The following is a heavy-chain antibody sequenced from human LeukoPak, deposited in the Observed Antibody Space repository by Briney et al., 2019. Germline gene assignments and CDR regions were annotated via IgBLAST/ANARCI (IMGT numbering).Heavy chain of an antibody. V-gene: IGHV3-11*01. J-gene: IGHJ4*02. CDR1: GFTFSDYY. Sequence: GGSLRLSCAASGFTFSDYYMSWIRQAPGKGLEWVSYISSSGSTIYYADSVKGRFTISRDNAKDSLYLQMNSLRAEDTAVYYCASGAPKYCSGGSCYRVDYWGQGTLVTVSS. CDR3: ASGAPKYCSGGSCYRVDY. D-gene: IGHD2-15*01. CDR2: ISSSGSTI.